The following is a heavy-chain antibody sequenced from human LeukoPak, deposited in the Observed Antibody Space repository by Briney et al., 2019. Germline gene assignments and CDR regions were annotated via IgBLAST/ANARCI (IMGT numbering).Heavy chain of an antibody. D-gene: IGHD5-18*01. Sequence: SETLSLTRTVSGGSISSYYWSWIRQPPGKGLEWIGYIYYSGSTNYNPSLKSRVTISVDTSKNQFSLKLSSVTAADTAVYYCARTRGYSYGYDFDYWGQGTLVTVSS. J-gene: IGHJ4*02. V-gene: IGHV4-59*01. CDR2: IYYSGST. CDR1: GGSISSYY. CDR3: ARTRGYSYGYDFDY.